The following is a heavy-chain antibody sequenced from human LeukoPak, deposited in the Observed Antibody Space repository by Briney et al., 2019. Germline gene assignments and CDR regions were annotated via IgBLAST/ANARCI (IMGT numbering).Heavy chain of an antibody. CDR1: GFPFSSYS. D-gene: IGHD6-19*01. CDR3: VRVVTTDRGWYHFDN. CDR2: SKTTKPNSCTT. J-gene: IGHJ4*02. V-gene: IGHV3-72*01. Sequence: PGGSLRLSCEASGFPFSSYSMNWVRQSPGKGLEWLGRSKTTKPNSCTTDYAASVKGRFTISRDDSKNSLYLQLNSLKTEDTAVYYCVRVVTTDRGWYHFDNWGQGILVTVSS.